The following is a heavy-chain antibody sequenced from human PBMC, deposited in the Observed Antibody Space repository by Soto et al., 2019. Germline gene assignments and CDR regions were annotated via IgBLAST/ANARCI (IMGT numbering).Heavy chain of an antibody. Sequence: PGGSLRLSCAASGFTFSSYWMSWVRQAPGKGLEWVANIKQDGSEKYYVDSVKGRFTISRDNAKNSLYLQMNSLRAEDTAVYYCAKTTRSSGYYDILPGYFLKYYFDYWGQGTLVTVSS. J-gene: IGHJ4*02. CDR2: IKQDGSEK. CDR3: AKTTRSSGYYDILPGYFLKYYFDY. V-gene: IGHV3-7*03. D-gene: IGHD3-9*01. CDR1: GFTFSSYW.